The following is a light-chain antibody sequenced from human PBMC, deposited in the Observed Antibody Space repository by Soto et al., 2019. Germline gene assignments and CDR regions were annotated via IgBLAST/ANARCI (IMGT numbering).Light chain of an antibody. Sequence: DIQMTQSPSTLSASVGDRVTITCRASQSISSWLAWYQQKPGKAPKLLIYKASSLESGVPSRFSGSGSGTEFPLTISILQPNDFATYYCQQYNSYWTFGQGTKVEIK. CDR3: QQYNSYWT. V-gene: IGKV1-5*03. J-gene: IGKJ1*01. CDR1: QSISSW. CDR2: KAS.